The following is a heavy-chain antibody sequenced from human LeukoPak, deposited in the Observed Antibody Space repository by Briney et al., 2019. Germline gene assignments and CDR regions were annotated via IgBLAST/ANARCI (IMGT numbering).Heavy chain of an antibody. J-gene: IGHJ4*02. CDR2: IKQNGAEE. Sequence: GGSLRLSCAASGFIFKSFWMSWVRQAPGKRLEWVANIKQNGAEEYYMDSVKGRFTISRDNAKNSVYLQMNSLRVEDTAMYYCARASEPTYYDYVWVDYWGQGTLVTVSS. CDR3: ARASEPTYYDYVWVDY. V-gene: IGHV3-7*03. CDR1: GFIFKSFW. D-gene: IGHD3-16*01.